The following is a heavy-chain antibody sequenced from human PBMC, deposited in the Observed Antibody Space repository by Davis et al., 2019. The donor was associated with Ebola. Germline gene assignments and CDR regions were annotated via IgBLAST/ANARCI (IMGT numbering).Heavy chain of an antibody. V-gene: IGHV5-51*01. D-gene: IGHD3-22*01. CDR1: GYSFTTYW. CDR3: ARQASLYGSSDY. J-gene: IGHJ4*02. CDR2: IYSGDSDT. Sequence: GESLKISCKGSGYSFTTYWIAWVRQMPGKGPEWMGIIYSGDSDTRYSPSFEGQVTISVDRSINTAHLHWSSLKASDSAMYYCARQASLYGSSDYWGQGTLVTVSS.